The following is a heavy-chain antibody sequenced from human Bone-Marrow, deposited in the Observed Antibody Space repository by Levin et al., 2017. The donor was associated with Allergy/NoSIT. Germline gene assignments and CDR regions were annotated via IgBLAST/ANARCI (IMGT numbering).Heavy chain of an antibody. CDR3: ARLDWGGDWYFDL. V-gene: IGHV3-7*01. J-gene: IGHJ2*01. CDR1: GFTFSSYW. CDR2: IKQDGSEK. Sequence: SSETLSLTCEASGFTFSSYWMSWVRQAPGKGLEWVANIKQDGSEKYYVDSVKGRFTISRDNAKNSLYLQMNSLRAEDTAVYYCARLDWGGDWYFDLWGRGTLVTVSS. D-gene: IGHD3/OR15-3a*01.